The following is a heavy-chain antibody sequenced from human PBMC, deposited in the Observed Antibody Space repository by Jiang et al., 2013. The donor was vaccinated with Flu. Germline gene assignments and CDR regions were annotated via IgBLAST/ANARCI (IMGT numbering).Heavy chain of an antibody. CDR3: ARQWPEWFGELLQPNWFDP. D-gene: IGHD3-10*01. CDR2: IYYSGST. J-gene: IGHJ5*02. Sequence: GSGLVKPSETLSLTCTVSGGSISSSSYYWGWIRQPPGKGLEWIGSIYYSGSTYYNPSLKSRVTISVDTSKNQFSLKLSSVTAADTAVYYCARQWPEWFGELLQPNWFDPWGQGTLVTV. V-gene: IGHV4-39*01. CDR1: GGSISSSSYY.